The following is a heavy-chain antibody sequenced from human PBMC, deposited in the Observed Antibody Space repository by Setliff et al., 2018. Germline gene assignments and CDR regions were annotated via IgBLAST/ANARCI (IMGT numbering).Heavy chain of an antibody. J-gene: IGHJ3*01. CDR2: INPKTGGT. V-gene: IGHV1-2*04. Sequence: GASVKVSCKASGYSFSTYAMHWVRQAPGQRLEWMGWINPKTGGTNLAQKFQGWVSMTRDTSITTAYMELSRLTSDDMAVYFCARSDHLVVDGFDVWGQGTMVTVSS. CDR1: GYSFSTYA. D-gene: IGHD3-16*01. CDR3: ARSDHLVVDGFDV.